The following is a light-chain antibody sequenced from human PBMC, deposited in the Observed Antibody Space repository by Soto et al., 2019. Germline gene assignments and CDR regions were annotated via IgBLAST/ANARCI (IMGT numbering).Light chain of an antibody. V-gene: IGLV2-23*02. CDR2: EVS. CDR1: SSDVGSYNL. CDR3: CSYAGIRTYV. J-gene: IGLJ1*01. Sequence: QSALTQPASVSGSPGQSITISCTGTSSDVGSYNLVSWYQQHPGKAPKVMIYEVSKRPSGVSNRFSGSKFGNTASLTISGLQADDEADYYCCSYAGIRTYVFGTGTKVTVL.